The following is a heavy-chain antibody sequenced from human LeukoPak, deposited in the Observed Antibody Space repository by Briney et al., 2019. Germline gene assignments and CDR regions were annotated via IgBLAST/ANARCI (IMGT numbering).Heavy chain of an antibody. V-gene: IGHV4-34*01. Sequence: SETLSLTCAVYGGSFRGYYWSWLRQPPGKGLEWIGEINHSGSTNYHRSLKSRVTISVDTSKNQFSLKLSSVTAADTAVYYCARRSRSRITIFGVVTDNLFDPWGQGTLVTVSS. D-gene: IGHD3-3*01. CDR3: ARRSRSRITIFGVVTDNLFDP. J-gene: IGHJ5*02. CDR1: GGSFRGYY. CDR2: INHSGST.